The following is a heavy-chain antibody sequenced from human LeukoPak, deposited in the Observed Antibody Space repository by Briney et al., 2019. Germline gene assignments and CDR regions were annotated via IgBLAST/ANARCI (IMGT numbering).Heavy chain of an antibody. V-gene: IGHV1-3*01. Sequence: ASVKVSCKASGYTFTSYAMHWVRQAPGQRLEWMGWINAGNGSTKYSQKFQGRVTITRDTSASTAYMELSSLRSEDTAVYYCARSRIVATLFDYWGQGTLVTVSS. J-gene: IGHJ4*02. CDR2: INAGNGST. CDR1: GYTFTSYA. CDR3: ARSRIVATLFDY. D-gene: IGHD5-12*01.